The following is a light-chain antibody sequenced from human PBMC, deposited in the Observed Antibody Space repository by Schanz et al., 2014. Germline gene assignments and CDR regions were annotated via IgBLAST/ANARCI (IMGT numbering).Light chain of an antibody. J-gene: IGLJ3*02. V-gene: IGLV1-44*01. CDR2: SNT. CDR1: SSNIGRNT. Sequence: QSVLTQPPSASGTPGQRVTISCSGSSSNIGRNTVNWYQHLPGTAPKLLIYSNTLRPSGVPDRFSGSKSGTSASLAITGLQAEDEADYYCQSYDSSLRGVFGGGTKLTVL. CDR3: QSYDSSLRGV.